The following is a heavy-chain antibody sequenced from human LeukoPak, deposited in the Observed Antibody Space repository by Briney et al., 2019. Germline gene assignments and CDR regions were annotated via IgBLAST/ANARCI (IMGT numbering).Heavy chain of an antibody. Sequence: SETLSLTCTVSGGSISSSSYYWGWIRQPPGKGLEWIGSIYHSGSTYYNPSLKSRVTISVDTSKNQFSLKLSSVTAADTAVYYCASQWFGELFAFDIWGQGTMVTVSS. CDR2: IYHSGST. CDR1: GGSISSSSYY. J-gene: IGHJ3*02. D-gene: IGHD3-10*01. V-gene: IGHV4-39*07. CDR3: ASQWFGELFAFDI.